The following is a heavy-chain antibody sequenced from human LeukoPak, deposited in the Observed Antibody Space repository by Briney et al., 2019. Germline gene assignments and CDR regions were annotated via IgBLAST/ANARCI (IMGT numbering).Heavy chain of an antibody. CDR1: GYTFTSYD. Sequence: ASVKVSCKASGYTFTSYDINWVRQATGQGLERMGWMNPNSGNTDYTQKFQDRVTMTRNTSISTAYMELSSLRSEDTAVYYCARRGKILTGLNWFDPWGQGTLVTVSS. D-gene: IGHD3-9*01. CDR2: MNPNSGNT. J-gene: IGHJ5*02. V-gene: IGHV1-8*01. CDR3: ARRGKILTGLNWFDP.